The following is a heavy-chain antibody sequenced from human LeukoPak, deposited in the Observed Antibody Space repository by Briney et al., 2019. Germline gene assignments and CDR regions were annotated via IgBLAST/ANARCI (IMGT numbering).Heavy chain of an antibody. CDR3: ARAILLTGSEYYFDS. CDR1: GFSFSNYA. V-gene: IGHV3-23*01. CDR2: ISGSAGST. J-gene: IGHJ4*02. Sequence: GGSLRLSCAASGFSFSNYAMSWVRQAPGKGLEWVSAISGSAGSTYYADSVKGRFTISRDNPKNTLYLQMNSLRAEDTAVYYCARAILLTGSEYYFDSWGQGTLVTVSS. D-gene: IGHD3-9*01.